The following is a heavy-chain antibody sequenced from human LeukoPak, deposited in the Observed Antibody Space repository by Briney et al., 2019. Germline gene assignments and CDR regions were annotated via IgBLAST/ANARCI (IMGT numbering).Heavy chain of an antibody. CDR3: ATTRGVITLDGYHYYIDV. CDR2: INHSGNN. CDR1: GGSFSDFY. J-gene: IGHJ6*03. Sequence: PSETLSLTCAVYGGSFSDFYCTWIRQPPGKGLEWIGEINHSGNNKYNPSLKSRVTILLDTSKNQFSLKVRSVTAADTAVYYCATTRGVITLDGYHYYIDVWGKGATVTVSS. V-gene: IGHV4-34*01. D-gene: IGHD3-10*01.